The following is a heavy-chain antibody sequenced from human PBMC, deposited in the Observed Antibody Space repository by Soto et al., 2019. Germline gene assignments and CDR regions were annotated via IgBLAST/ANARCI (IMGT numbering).Heavy chain of an antibody. CDR1: GFTFSSYA. CDR2: ISYDGSNK. CDR3: ARGTTTIAAAERGGMDV. D-gene: IGHD6-13*01. V-gene: IGHV3-30-3*01. J-gene: IGHJ6*02. Sequence: PGGSLRLSCAASGFTFSSYAMHWVRQAPGKGLEWVAVISYDGSNKYYADSVKGRLTISRDNSKNTLYLQMNSLRAEDTAVYYCARGTTTIAAAERGGMDVWGQGTTVTVSS.